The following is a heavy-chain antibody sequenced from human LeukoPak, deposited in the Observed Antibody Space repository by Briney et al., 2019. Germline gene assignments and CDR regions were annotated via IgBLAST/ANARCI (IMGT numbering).Heavy chain of an antibody. D-gene: IGHD3-22*01. Sequence: GASVKVSCKASGYTFTGYYMHWVRRAPGQGLEWMGRINPNSGGTNYAQKFQGGVTMTRETSISTAYMELSRLRSDDTAVYYCAREYDYYDSSGYPRRDAFDIWGQGTMVTVSS. CDR2: INPNSGGT. V-gene: IGHV1-2*06. CDR3: AREYDYYDSSGYPRRDAFDI. CDR1: GYTFTGYY. J-gene: IGHJ3*02.